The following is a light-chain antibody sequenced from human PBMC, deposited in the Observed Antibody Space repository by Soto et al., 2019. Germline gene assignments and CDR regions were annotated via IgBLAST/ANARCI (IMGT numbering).Light chain of an antibody. CDR2: DTT. CDR1: TGAVTSGNY. CDR3: LLSYSGTNWV. V-gene: IGLV7-46*01. J-gene: IGLJ3*02. Sequence: QAVVTQEPSLTVSPGGTVTHTCGSSTGAVTSGNYPYWFQKKPGQAPRTLIYDTTNKQSWTPARFSGSLLGGKAALTLAGAQTDDEADYYCLLSYSGTNWVFGGGTKVTVL.